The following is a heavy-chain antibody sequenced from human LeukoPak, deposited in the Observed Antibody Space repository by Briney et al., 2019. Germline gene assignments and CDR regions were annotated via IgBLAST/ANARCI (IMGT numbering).Heavy chain of an antibody. Sequence: PSETLSLTCTVSGGSISSYYWSWIWQPPGKGLEWIGYIYYSGSTNYNPSLKSRVTISVDTSKNQFSLKLSSVTAADTAVYYCARDRYNWNDDPYNWFDPWGQGTLVTVSS. CDR1: GGSISSYY. J-gene: IGHJ5*02. CDR3: ARDRYNWNDDPYNWFDP. CDR2: IYYSGST. D-gene: IGHD1-1*01. V-gene: IGHV4-59*01.